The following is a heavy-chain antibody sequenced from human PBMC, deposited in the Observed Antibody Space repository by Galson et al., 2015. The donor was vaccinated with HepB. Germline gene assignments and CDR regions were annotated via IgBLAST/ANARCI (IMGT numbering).Heavy chain of an antibody. Sequence: SLRLSCVASGFAFSRHGMHRVRQAPGKGLEWVAVISYDGSNQYYADSVKGRFTISRDNSKNTLYLQMTSLRAEDTAVYYCAKLVGGSESDQYQPSGYWGQGTLVTVSS. CDR3: AKLVGGSESDQYQPSGY. CDR2: ISYDGSNQ. J-gene: IGHJ4*02. CDR1: GFAFSRHG. V-gene: IGHV3-30*18. D-gene: IGHD3-10*01.